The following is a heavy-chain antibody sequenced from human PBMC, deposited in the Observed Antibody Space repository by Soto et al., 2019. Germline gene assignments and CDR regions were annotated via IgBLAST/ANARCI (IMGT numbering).Heavy chain of an antibody. Sequence: QVQLVQCGAEVKKPGSSVKVSCEASGGTFNNYVISWLRQAPGQGLEWMGGIIPNYDTANYARKFRGRLTITADKSRNTAYMELNSLRPEDTATYYCARYWSAGTIYGAFDIWGQGTTVIV. CDR2: IIPNYDTA. J-gene: IGHJ3*02. CDR1: GGTFNNYV. D-gene: IGHD2-15*01. V-gene: IGHV1-69*06. CDR3: ARYWSAGTIYGAFDI.